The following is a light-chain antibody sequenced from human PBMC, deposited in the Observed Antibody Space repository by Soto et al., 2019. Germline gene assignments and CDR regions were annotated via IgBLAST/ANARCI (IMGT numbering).Light chain of an antibody. V-gene: IGKV3-15*01. Sequence: EIVMSQSPATLSVSPGEEATLSCRASQSVSSNLAWYQQKPGQAPRLLIYGASTRATGIPARFSGSGSGTEFTLTISSLQSEDFAVYYCQQYNNWPPFGGGTKVDIK. CDR3: QQYNNWPP. J-gene: IGKJ4*01. CDR2: GAS. CDR1: QSVSSN.